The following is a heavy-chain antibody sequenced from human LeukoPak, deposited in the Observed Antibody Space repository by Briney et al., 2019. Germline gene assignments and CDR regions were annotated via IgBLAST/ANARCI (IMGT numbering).Heavy chain of an antibody. V-gene: IGHV4-34*01. CDR1: GGSFSGYY. J-gene: IGHJ4*02. D-gene: IGHD2-2*01. Sequence: SETLSLTCAVYGGSFSGYYWSWIRQPPGKGLEWIGEINHSGSTNYNPSLKSRVTISVDTSKNQFSLKLSSVTAADTAVYYCARPQGYQLLDFEYWGQGTLVTVSS. CDR3: ARPQGYQLLDFEY. CDR2: INHSGST.